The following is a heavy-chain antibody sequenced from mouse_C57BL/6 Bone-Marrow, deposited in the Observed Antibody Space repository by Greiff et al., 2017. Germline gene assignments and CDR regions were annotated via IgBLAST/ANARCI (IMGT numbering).Heavy chain of an antibody. Sequence: QVQLQQPGAELVRPGSSVKLSCKASGYTFTSYWMHWVKQRPIQGLEWIGNIDPSDSETHYNQKFKDKATLTVDKSSSTAYMQLSSLTSEDSAVYYCARYTTVVEGYYYAMDYWGQGTSVTVSS. V-gene: IGHV1-52*01. CDR2: IDPSDSET. J-gene: IGHJ4*01. D-gene: IGHD1-1*01. CDR3: ARYTTVVEGYYYAMDY. CDR1: GYTFTSYW.